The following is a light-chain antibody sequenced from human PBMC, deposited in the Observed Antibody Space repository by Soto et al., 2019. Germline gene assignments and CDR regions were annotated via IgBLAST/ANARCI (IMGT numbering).Light chain of an antibody. J-gene: IGLJ3*02. CDR2: AVS. CDR1: NSDVGRYNF. Sequence: QSALTQPRSVSGSPGQSVTISCTGNNSDVGRYNFVSWYQQLPGKAPKLLISAVSQRPSGVPDRFSGSKSGNTASLTISGLQADDEADYFCYSYTASDIWVFGGGTKLTVL. CDR3: YSYTASDIWV. V-gene: IGLV2-11*01.